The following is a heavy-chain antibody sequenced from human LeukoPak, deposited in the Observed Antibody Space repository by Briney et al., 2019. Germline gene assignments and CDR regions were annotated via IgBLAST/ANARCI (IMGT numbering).Heavy chain of an antibody. J-gene: IGHJ6*02. CDR1: GFTFGDYA. D-gene: IGHD2-2*01. Sequence: QPGRSLRLSCTASGFTFGDYAMSWFRQAPGKGLEWVGFIRSKAYGGTTEYAASVKGRFTISRDDSKSIAYLQMNSLKTEDTAVYYCTRGPDIVVVPAAPHGPYYYYGMDVWGQGTTVTVSS. CDR3: TRGPDIVVVPAAPHGPYYYYGMDV. V-gene: IGHV3-49*03. CDR2: IRSKAYGGTT.